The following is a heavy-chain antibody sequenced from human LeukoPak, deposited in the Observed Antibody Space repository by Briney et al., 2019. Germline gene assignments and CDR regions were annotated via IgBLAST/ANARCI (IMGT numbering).Heavy chain of an antibody. CDR2: IIPLLCAP. V-gene: IGHV1-69*13. Sequence: SVKVSCKHSGGTLGSYAIRWVRQAPGQGVEWVGGIIPLLCAPVYAQKFQRSVTITADERTSPVYMNLSRLRSDDPAVSYCARDEEKAAGSLWGQGTPVIVSS. CDR1: GGTLGSYA. J-gene: IGHJ4*02. CDR3: ARDEEKAAGSL. D-gene: IGHD6-13*01.